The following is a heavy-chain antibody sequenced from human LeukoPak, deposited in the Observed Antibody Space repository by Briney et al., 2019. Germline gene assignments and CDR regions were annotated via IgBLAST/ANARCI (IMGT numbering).Heavy chain of an antibody. CDR1: GGSITSGSYY. CDR3: TRGAGWLIDY. J-gene: IGHJ4*02. V-gene: IGHV4-61*10. D-gene: IGHD3-16*01. CDR2: FHNSGTS. Sequence: PSETLSLTCTVSGGSITSGSYYWSWIRQPAGKGLEWIGYFHNSGTSTYNPSLKSRVTISADTSKNQFSLKLNSLTTADTAVYYCTRGAGWLIDYWGQGILVTVSS.